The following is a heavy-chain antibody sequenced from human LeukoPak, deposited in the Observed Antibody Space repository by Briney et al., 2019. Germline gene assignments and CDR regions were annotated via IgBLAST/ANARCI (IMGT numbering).Heavy chain of an antibody. V-gene: IGHV3-9*01. D-gene: IGHD4-17*01. CDR3: AKDRYGDYVSNWFDP. CDR1: GFTFDEYA. Sequence: GGSLRLSCAASGFTFDEYAMHWVRQAPGKGLEWVSGISWNSGSIGYADSVKGRFTISRDNAKNSLYLQMNSLRAEDTALYYCAKDRYGDYVSNWFDPWGQGTLVTVSS. CDR2: ISWNSGSI. J-gene: IGHJ5*02.